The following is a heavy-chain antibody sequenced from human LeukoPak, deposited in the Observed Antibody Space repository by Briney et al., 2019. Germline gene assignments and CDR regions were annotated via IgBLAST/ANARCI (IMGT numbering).Heavy chain of an antibody. Sequence: SETLSLTCAVSGGSISSGGYSWSWIRQPPGKGLEWIGEINHSGSTNYNPSLKSRVTISVDTSKNQFSLKLSSVTAADTAVYYCARRYSSGWLVYYFDYWGQGTLVTVSS. CDR2: INHSGST. CDR3: ARRYSSGWLVYYFDY. J-gene: IGHJ4*02. D-gene: IGHD6-19*01. V-gene: IGHV4-34*01. CDR1: GGSISSGGYS.